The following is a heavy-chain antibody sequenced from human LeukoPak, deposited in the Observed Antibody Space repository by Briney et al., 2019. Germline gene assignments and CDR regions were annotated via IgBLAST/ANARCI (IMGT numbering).Heavy chain of an antibody. V-gene: IGHV3-23*01. CDR1: GFTFSSYA. CDR3: ARPHYDILTGYTYYFDY. CDR2: ITGSGAST. Sequence: PGASLRLSCAASGFTFSSYAMTWVRQAPGKGLEWVSHITGSGASTYYADSVKGRFTISRDNSNNSLYLQMNSLRADDTAVYYCARPHYDILTGYTYYFDYWGQGTLVTVSS. D-gene: IGHD3-9*01. J-gene: IGHJ4*02.